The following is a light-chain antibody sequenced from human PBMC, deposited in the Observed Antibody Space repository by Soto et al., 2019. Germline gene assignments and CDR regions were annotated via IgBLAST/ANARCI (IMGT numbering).Light chain of an antibody. CDR1: SSDVGGYNY. Sequence: QCALTQPPSASGSPGQSVTISCTGTSSDVGGYNYVSWYQQYPGKAPKLIIYEVYKRPSGVPDRFSGSKSGNTAALTVSGLQAEDEADYYCSSYVGTNSYVFGTGTKLTVL. J-gene: IGLJ1*01. CDR2: EVY. V-gene: IGLV2-8*01. CDR3: SSYVGTNSYV.